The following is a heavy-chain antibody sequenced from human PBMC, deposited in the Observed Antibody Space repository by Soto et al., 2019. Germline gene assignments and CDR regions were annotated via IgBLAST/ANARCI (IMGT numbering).Heavy chain of an antibody. CDR1: RFTFSRYD. V-gene: IGHV3-48*03. D-gene: IGHD5-12*01. CDR3: ARDQWLSNGYNGPFDY. J-gene: IGHJ4*02. CDR2: ISSGGSTI. Sequence: PGGSLRLSCAASRFTFSRYDMNWVRQAPGKGLEWVSYISSGGSTIYYADSVKGRFTISRDNAQNSLFLQMSSLRAEDTGVYYCARDQWLSNGYNGPFDYWGQGTLVTVSS.